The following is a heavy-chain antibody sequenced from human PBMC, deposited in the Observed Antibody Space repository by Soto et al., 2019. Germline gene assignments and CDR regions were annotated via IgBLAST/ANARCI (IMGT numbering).Heavy chain of an antibody. V-gene: IGHV1-3*01. D-gene: IGHD4-17*01. Sequence: QAQLVQSGVVVMKPGASVEVSCKASGYNFRDFAIHWLHQAPGQRPEWMGWINPGNGYTKYSQNLEARITLTWETSANTAHMELRSLRSEDTAVYYCAREGGLDYDVFTDWFDPWGQGTLVTVSA. J-gene: IGHJ5*02. CDR1: GYNFRDFA. CDR3: AREGGLDYDVFTDWFDP. CDR2: INPGNGYT.